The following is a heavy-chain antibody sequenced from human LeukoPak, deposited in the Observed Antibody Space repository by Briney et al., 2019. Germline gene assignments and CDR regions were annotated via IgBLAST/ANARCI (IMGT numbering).Heavy chain of an antibody. D-gene: IGHD6-13*01. V-gene: IGHV5-51*01. CDR2: IYPGDSET. J-gene: IGHJ4*02. CDR3: ARFQQLGKFDY. CDR1: GYSFTSYW. Sequence: GESLKISCKGSGYSFTSYWIGWLRQLPGKGPEWMGIIYPGDSETRYSPSFQGQVTISADKSINIAYLQWSSLKASDTAMYFCARFQQLGKFDYWGQGTLVTVSS.